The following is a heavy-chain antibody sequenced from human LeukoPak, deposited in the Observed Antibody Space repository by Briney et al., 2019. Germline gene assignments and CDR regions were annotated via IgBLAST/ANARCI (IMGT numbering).Heavy chain of an antibody. J-gene: IGHJ5*02. CDR1: GGSISSYY. CDR2: IYYSGST. CDR3: ARTYSSSWFNWFDP. Sequence: SETLSLTCNVSGGSISSYYWGWIRQPPGKGLEWIGYIYYSGSTNYNPSLKSRVTISVDTSKNQFSLKLSSVTAADTAVYYCARTYSSSWFNWFDPWGQGTLVTVSS. V-gene: IGHV4-59*01. D-gene: IGHD6-13*01.